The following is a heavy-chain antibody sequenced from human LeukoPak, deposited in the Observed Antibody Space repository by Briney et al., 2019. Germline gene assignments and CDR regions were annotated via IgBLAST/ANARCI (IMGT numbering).Heavy chain of an antibody. Sequence: ASVKVSCKASGYTFTGYYMHWVRQAPGQGLEWMGWINPNSGGTNYAQKFQGRVTMTRDTSISTAYMGLSRLRSDDTAVYYCARATSTGYSSGWYPSFWGQGTLVTVSS. V-gene: IGHV1-2*02. J-gene: IGHJ4*02. CDR3: ARATSTGYSSGWYPSF. CDR1: GYTFTGYY. CDR2: INPNSGGT. D-gene: IGHD6-19*01.